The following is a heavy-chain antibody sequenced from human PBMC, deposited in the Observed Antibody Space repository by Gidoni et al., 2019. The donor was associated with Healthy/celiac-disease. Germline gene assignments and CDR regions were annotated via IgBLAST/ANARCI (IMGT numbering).Heavy chain of an antibody. V-gene: IGHV4-59*01. CDR3: ARVKDSSGYFDAFDI. CDR1: GGSISSYY. CDR2: IYYSGST. D-gene: IGHD3-22*01. J-gene: IGHJ3*02. Sequence: QVQLQESGPGLVKPSETLSLTCTVSGGSISSYYWSWIRQPPGKGLEWIGYIYYSGSTNYNPSLKSRVTISVDTSKNQFSLKLSSVTAADTAVYYCARVKDSSGYFDAFDIWGQGTMVTVSS.